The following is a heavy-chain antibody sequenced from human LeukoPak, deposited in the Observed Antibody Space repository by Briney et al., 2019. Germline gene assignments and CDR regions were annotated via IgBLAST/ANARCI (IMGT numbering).Heavy chain of an antibody. D-gene: IGHD2-15*01. CDR2: ISGSGGST. V-gene: IGHV3-23*01. Sequence: PGGSLRLSCAASGFTFSSYSMSWVRQAPGKGLDWVSAISGSGGSTYYADSVKGRFTISRDNSKNTLYLQVNSLRAEDTAVYYCAKGQAGSCYNGGDCWGQGTLVTVSS. CDR1: GFTFSSYS. CDR3: AKGQAGSCYNGGDC. J-gene: IGHJ4*02.